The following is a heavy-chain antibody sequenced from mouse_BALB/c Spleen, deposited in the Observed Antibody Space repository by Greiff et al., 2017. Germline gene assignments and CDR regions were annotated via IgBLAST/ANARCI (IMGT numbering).Heavy chain of an antibody. V-gene: IGHV5-6-5*01. CDR1: GFTFSSYA. CDR2: ISSGGST. Sequence: EVQLVESGGGLVKPGGSLKLSCAASGFTFSSYAMSWVRQTPEKRLEWVASISSGGSTYYPDSVKGRFTISRDNARNILYLQMSSLRSEDTAMYYCARGIYDGYWYAMYYWGQGTSVTVSS. J-gene: IGHJ4*01. D-gene: IGHD2-3*01. CDR3: ARGIYDGYWYAMYY.